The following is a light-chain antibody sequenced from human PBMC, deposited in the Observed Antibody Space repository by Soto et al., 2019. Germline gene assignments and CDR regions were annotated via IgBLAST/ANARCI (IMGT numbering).Light chain of an antibody. V-gene: IGLV1-40*01. Sequence: QSVLTQPPSVSGAPGQRVTISCTGSSSNIGAGYDVHWYQHLAGTAPKLLIYANTNRPSGVPDRFSGSKSGTSASLAITGLLADDEADYYRQSYDRSLSDFVFGSGTKLTVL. CDR1: SSNIGAGYD. J-gene: IGLJ1*01. CDR2: ANT. CDR3: QSYDRSLSDFV.